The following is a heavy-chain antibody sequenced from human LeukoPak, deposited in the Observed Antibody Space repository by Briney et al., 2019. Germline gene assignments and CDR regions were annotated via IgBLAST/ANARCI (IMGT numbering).Heavy chain of an antibody. V-gene: IGHV4-59*08. CDR2: IYYSGST. D-gene: IGHD6-13*01. J-gene: IGHJ5*02. Sequence: PSETLSLTCAVYGGSFSGYYWSWIRQPPGKGLEWIGYIYYSGSTNYNPSLKSRVTISVDTSKNQFSLKLSSVTAADTAVYYCARRMGSYSSSWSGDNWFDPWGQGTLVTVSS. CDR3: ARRMGSYSSSWSGDNWFDP. CDR1: GGSFSGYY.